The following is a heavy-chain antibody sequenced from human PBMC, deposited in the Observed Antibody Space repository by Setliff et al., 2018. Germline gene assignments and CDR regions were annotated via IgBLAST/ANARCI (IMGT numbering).Heavy chain of an antibody. V-gene: IGHV4-61*09. CDR2: IYTSGST. CDR3: ARTLLLYPYYFDY. D-gene: IGHD2-2*02. Sequence: SETLSLTCTVSGGSISSGSYYWSWIRQPAGKGLEWIGHIYTSGSTNYNPSLKSRVTISVDTSKNQFSLKLSSVTAADTAVYYCARTLLLYPYYFDYWGQGTLVTVSS. CDR1: GGSISSGSYY. J-gene: IGHJ4*02.